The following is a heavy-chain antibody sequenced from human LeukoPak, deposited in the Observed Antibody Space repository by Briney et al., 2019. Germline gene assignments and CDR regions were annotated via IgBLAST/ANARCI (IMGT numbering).Heavy chain of an antibody. Sequence: PGGSLRLSCTVSGFTVSSNSMSWVRQAPGKGLEWVSFIYSGGNTHYSDSLKGRFTISRDNSKNTLYLQMNSLRVEDTAVYYCAGGRTDIVVVPATLRNYYFDYWGQGTLVTVSS. D-gene: IGHD2-2*01. CDR1: GFTVSSNS. J-gene: IGHJ4*02. CDR3: AGGRTDIVVVPATLRNYYFDY. V-gene: IGHV3-53*01. CDR2: IYSGGNT.